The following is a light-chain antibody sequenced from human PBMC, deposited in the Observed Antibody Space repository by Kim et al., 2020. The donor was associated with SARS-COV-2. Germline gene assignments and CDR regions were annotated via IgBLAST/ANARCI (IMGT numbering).Light chain of an antibody. CDR2: LISDGSH. V-gene: IGLV4-69*01. J-gene: IGLJ3*02. Sequence: SVKPGCTLSSGHSGYGIARHQERPEKGPRYLMKLISDGSHSKGDGIPDRFSGASSGAERYPTISSLQSEDEADYYCQTWGTGIHWVFGGGTQLTVL. CDR1: SGHSGYG. CDR3: QTWGTGIHWV.